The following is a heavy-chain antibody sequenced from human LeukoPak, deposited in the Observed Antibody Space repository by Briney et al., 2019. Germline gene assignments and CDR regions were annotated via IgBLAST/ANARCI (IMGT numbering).Heavy chain of an antibody. CDR1: GFTFSSYA. CDR3: AKDRANYDYVWGSYRDDY. J-gene: IGHJ4*02. D-gene: IGHD3-16*02. Sequence: PGGSLRLSCAASGFTFSSYAMSWVRQAPGKGLEWVSAISGSGGSTNYADSVKGRFTISRDNSKNTLYLQMNSLRAEDTAVYYCAKDRANYDYVWGSYRDDYWGQGTLVTVSS. CDR2: ISGSGGST. V-gene: IGHV3-23*01.